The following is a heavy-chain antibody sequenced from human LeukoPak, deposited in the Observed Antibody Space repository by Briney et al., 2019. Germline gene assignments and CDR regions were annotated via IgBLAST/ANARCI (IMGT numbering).Heavy chain of an antibody. CDR3: AREGSPRGYDILTGSYAFDI. Sequence: SETLALTCTVSGGSISSYYWSGIRQPPGRGGEGLGYIYYRGSTNYNPSLKSRVTISVDTSKNQFSLKLSSVTAADTAVYYCAREGSPRGYDILTGSYAFDIWGQGTMVTVSS. V-gene: IGHV4-59*13. D-gene: IGHD3-9*01. J-gene: IGHJ3*02. CDR1: GGSISSYY. CDR2: IYYRGST.